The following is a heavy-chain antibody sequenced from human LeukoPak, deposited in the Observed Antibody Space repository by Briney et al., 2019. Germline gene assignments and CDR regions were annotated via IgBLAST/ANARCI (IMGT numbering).Heavy chain of an antibody. V-gene: IGHV4-39*01. Sequence: SETLSLTCTVSGGSISSSSYYWGWIRQPPGKGLEWIGGIYYSGSTYYNPSLKSRVTISVDTSKNQFSLKLSSVTAADTAVYYCARLRGLGPSDAFDIWGQGTMVTVSS. D-gene: IGHD2-15*01. J-gene: IGHJ3*02. CDR2: IYYSGST. CDR1: GGSISSSSYY. CDR3: ARLRGLGPSDAFDI.